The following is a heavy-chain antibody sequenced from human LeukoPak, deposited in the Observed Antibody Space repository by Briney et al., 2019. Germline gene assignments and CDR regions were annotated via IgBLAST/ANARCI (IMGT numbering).Heavy chain of an antibody. CDR3: AKEFFGSGNSFNGVFDS. Sequence: RYDGTSRYYGDSVRGRFTISRDNSKNAVSLEMNNLRVDDTAVYYCAKEFFGSGNSFNGVFDSWGQGALVTVSS. D-gene: IGHD3-10*01. J-gene: IGHJ4*02. CDR2: RYDGTSR. V-gene: IGHV3-33*06.